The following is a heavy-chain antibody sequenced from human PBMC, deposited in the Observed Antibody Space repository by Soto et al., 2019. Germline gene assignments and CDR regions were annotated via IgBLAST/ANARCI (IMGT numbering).Heavy chain of an antibody. CDR1: GFTFTSSA. CDR3: AADATAWQQMVPSDY. Sequence: ASVKVSCKASGFTFTSSAFQWVRQARGQRLEWIGWIPVGSGYTNYAQRFQDRVTLTRDMSTATTYMELSRLTSEDTAIYYCAADATAWQQMVPSDYWGQGTLVTVSS. CDR2: IPVGSGYT. D-gene: IGHD2-8*01. J-gene: IGHJ4*02. V-gene: IGHV1-58*01.